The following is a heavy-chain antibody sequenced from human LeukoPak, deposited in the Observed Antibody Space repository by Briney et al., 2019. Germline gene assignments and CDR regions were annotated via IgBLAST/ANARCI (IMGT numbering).Heavy chain of an antibody. CDR1: GFTFSSYW. CDR3: ARELGAYYYDSSGYYFVY. D-gene: IGHD3-22*01. Sequence: PGGSLRLSCAASGFTFSSYWMHWVRQAPGKGLVWVSRINSDGSSTSYADSGKGRFTISRDNAENTLYLQMNSLRAGDTAVYYCARELGAYYYDSSGYYFVYWGQGTLVTVSS. CDR2: INSDGSST. J-gene: IGHJ4*02. V-gene: IGHV3-74*01.